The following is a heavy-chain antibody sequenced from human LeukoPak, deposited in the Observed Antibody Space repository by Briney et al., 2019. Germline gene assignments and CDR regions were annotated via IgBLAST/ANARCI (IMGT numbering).Heavy chain of an antibody. D-gene: IGHD3-10*01. Sequence: PSETLSLTCAVYGGSFSDYYWSWIRQPLGKGLEWMGEINHSGSTNNNPSLKSRLTMSVDTSKNQFSLKLSSVTAADTAVYYCARGGRRTHYYGSGTGGYFALWGRGTLVSVSS. CDR1: GGSFSDYY. CDR3: ARGGRRTHYYGSGTGGYFAL. J-gene: IGHJ2*01. CDR2: INHSGST. V-gene: IGHV4-34*01.